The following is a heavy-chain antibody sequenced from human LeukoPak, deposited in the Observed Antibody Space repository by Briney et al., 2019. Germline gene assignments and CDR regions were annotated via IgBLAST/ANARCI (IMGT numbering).Heavy chain of an antibody. CDR3: ASDWAVADPGY. CDR2: ISSSSSTI. D-gene: IGHD6-19*01. CDR1: GFTFSSYS. J-gene: IGHJ4*02. V-gene: IGHV3-48*01. Sequence: GGSLRLSCAASGFTFSSYSMNWVRQAPGKGLEWVSYISSSSSTIYYADSVKGRFTISRDNAKNSLYLQMNSLRAEDTAVYYCASDWAVADPGYWGQGTLVTVSS.